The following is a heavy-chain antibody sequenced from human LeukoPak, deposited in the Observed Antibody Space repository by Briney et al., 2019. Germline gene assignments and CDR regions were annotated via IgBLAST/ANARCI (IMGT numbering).Heavy chain of an antibody. CDR1: GGSFSGYY. CDR2: INHSGST. D-gene: IGHD7-27*01. Sequence: SETLSLTCAVYGGSFSGYYWSWIRQPPGKGLEWIGEINHSGSTNYNPSLKSRVTISVDTSKNQFSLKLSSVTAADTAVYYCARANWGSVDYWGQGTLVTASS. V-gene: IGHV4-34*01. J-gene: IGHJ4*02. CDR3: ARANWGSVDY.